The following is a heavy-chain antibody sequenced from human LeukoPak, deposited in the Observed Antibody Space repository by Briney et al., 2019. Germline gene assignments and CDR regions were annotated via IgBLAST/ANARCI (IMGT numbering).Heavy chain of an antibody. V-gene: IGHV3-21*01. Sequence: GGSLRLSCAASGFTFSSYSMNWVRQAPGKGLEWVSSISSSSSYIYYADSVKGRFTISRDNAKNSLYLQMNSLRAEDTAVYYCARESGGGSGSYYNNAFDYWGQGTLVTVSS. CDR1: GFTFSSYS. CDR3: ARESGGGSGSYYNNAFDY. J-gene: IGHJ4*02. D-gene: IGHD3-10*01. CDR2: ISSSSSYI.